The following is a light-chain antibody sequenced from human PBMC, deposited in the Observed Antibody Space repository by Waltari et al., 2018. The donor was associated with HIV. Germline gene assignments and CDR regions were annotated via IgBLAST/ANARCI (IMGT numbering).Light chain of an antibody. CDR2: EVT. V-gene: IGLV2-8*01. Sequence: QSALTQPPSASGSPGQSVTISCTGTNSDIGGYNYVSWYQQHPGKAPKLVISEVTKRPSGVPDRFTGSKSVTTASLTVSGLQAEDEADYYCSSYADRNGFYVVFGGGTRLTVL. J-gene: IGLJ2*01. CDR1: NSDIGGYNY. CDR3: SSYADRNGFYVV.